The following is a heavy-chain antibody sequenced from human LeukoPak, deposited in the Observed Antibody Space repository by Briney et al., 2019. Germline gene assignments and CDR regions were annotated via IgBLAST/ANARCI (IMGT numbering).Heavy chain of an antibody. CDR2: ITGTGGST. V-gene: IGHV3-23*01. D-gene: IGHD6-19*01. CDR3: AKDHGTAVAGFYY. CDR1: GFSLSTYG. J-gene: IGHJ4*02. Sequence: GASLRLSCAASGFSLSTYGVSWVRQPPGKWLAWVSGITGTGGSTYYADSVKGRFTVSRDTSKNTLYLQMNSLRAEDTAIYYCAKDHGTAVAGFYYWGQGTLVTVSS.